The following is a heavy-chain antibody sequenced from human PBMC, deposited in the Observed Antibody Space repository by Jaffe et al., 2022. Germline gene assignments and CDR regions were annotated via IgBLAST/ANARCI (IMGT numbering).Heavy chain of an antibody. V-gene: IGHV3-49*04. CDR3: ARLTNIVATKNFDY. D-gene: IGHD5-12*01. Sequence: EVQLVESGGGLVQPGRSLRLSCTASGFTFGDYAMSWVRQAPGKGLEWVGFIRSKAYGGTTEYAASVKGRFTISRDDSKSIAYLQMNSLRAEDTAVYYCARLTNIVATKNFDYWGQGTLVTVSS. CDR2: IRSKAYGGTT. CDR1: GFTFGDYA. J-gene: IGHJ4*02.